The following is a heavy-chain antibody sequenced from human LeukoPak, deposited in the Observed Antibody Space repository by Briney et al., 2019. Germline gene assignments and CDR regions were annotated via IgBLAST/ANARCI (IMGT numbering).Heavy chain of an antibody. CDR1: GFTFSSYS. J-gene: IGHJ2*01. Sequence: GGSLRLSCAASGFTFSSYSMNWVRQAPGKGLEWVSSISSSSSYIYYADSVKGRFTISRDNAKNSLYLQMNSLRAEDTAVYYCARPPYCGGDCQDRYFDLWGRGTLVTVSS. V-gene: IGHV3-21*01. D-gene: IGHD2-21*02. CDR3: ARPPYCGGDCQDRYFDL. CDR2: ISSSSSYI.